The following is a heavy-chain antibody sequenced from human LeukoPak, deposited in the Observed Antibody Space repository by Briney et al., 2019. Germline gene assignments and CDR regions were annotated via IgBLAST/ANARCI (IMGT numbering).Heavy chain of an antibody. D-gene: IGHD3-22*01. V-gene: IGHV3-23*01. CDR2: ISSSGGST. CDR3: AKKASGGMRNYYDSSAYSDY. CDR1: GFTFSSYA. J-gene: IGHJ4*02. Sequence: PGGSLRLSCAASGFTFSSYAMSWVRQAPGKGLEWVSAISSSGGSTYYADSVKGRFTISRDNSKNTLYLQMNSLRAEDTAVYYCAKKASGGMRNYYDSSAYSDYWGQGTLVTVSS.